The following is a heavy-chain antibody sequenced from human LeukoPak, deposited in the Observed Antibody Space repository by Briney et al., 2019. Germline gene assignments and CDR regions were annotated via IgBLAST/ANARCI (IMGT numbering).Heavy chain of an antibody. CDR2: IQHDGGRK. Sequence: GGSLKLSCAASGFNIEGHNMHWVRQAPGKGLEWVSFIQHDGGRKWYVDSVKGRFTISRDNSKNTLSLQMNDLRPEDTAVYYCAKDFGSGRYAFDIWGQGTIVTVSS. J-gene: IGHJ3*02. V-gene: IGHV3-30*02. D-gene: IGHD3-10*01. CDR1: GFNIEGHN. CDR3: AKDFGSGRYAFDI.